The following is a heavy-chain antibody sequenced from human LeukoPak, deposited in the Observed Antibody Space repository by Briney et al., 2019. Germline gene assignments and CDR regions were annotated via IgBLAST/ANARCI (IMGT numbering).Heavy chain of an antibody. V-gene: IGHV3-9*01. Sequence: QPGRSLRLSCAASGFTFDDYAMHWVRHAPGKGLEWVSGISWNSGSIGYADSVKGRFTISRDNAKNSLYLQMNSLRAEDTALYYCAKPRWGSGWSYGMDVWGQGTTVTVSS. CDR2: ISWNSGSI. J-gene: IGHJ6*02. CDR1: GFTFDDYA. D-gene: IGHD3-16*01. CDR3: AKPRWGSGWSYGMDV.